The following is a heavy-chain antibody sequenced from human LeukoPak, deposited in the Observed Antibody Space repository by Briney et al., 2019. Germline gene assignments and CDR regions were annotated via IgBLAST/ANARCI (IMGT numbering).Heavy chain of an antibody. J-gene: IGHJ4*02. CDR3: ARDVPYSSSFLFDY. Sequence: GASVKVSCKASGGTFSSYAIGWVRQAPGQGLEWMGGIIPIFGTANYAQKFQGRVTITADESTSTAYMELSSLRSEDTAVYYCARDVPYSSSFLFDYWGQGTLVTVSS. V-gene: IGHV1-69*01. CDR1: GGTFSSYA. CDR2: IIPIFGTA. D-gene: IGHD6-13*01.